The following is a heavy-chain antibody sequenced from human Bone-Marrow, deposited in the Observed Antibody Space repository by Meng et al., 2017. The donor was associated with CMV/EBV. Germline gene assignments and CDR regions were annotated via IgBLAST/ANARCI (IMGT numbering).Heavy chain of an antibody. D-gene: IGHD1-7*01. CDR3: ARDRQGITGTTRYGMDV. CDR1: GFTFSSYS. J-gene: IGHJ6*02. Sequence: GGSLRLSCAASGFTFSSYSMNWVRQAPGKGLEWVSSISSSSSYIYYADSVKGRFTISRDNAKNSLYLQMNSLRAEDTAVYYCARDRQGITGTTRYGMDVWGQGSTVTVSS. CDR2: ISSSSSYI. V-gene: IGHV3-21*01.